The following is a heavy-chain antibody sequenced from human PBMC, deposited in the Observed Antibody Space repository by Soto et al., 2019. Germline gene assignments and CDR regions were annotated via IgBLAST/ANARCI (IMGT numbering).Heavy chain of an antibody. CDR2: IIPIFGTA. D-gene: IGHD6-19*01. Sequence: SSVKVSCKASGGTFSSYPISWVRQAPGQGLEWMGGIIPIFGTANYAQKFQGRVTITADESTSTAYMELSSLRSEDTAVCYCARATKQWLVPTPTPPFDYWGQGTLVTVSS. V-gene: IGHV1-69*13. CDR1: GGTFSSYP. CDR3: ARATKQWLVPTPTPPFDY. J-gene: IGHJ4*02.